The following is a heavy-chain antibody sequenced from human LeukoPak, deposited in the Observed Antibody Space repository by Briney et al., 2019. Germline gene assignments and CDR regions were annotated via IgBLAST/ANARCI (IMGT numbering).Heavy chain of an antibody. D-gene: IGHD3-22*01. J-gene: IGHJ4*02. V-gene: IGHV3-23*01. CDR3: AKRGVVIRVILVGFHKEAYYFDS. Sequence: GGSLRLSCAVSGITLSNYGMSWVRQAPGKGLEWVAGISDSGGSTNYADSVKGRFTISRDNPKNTLYLQMNSVRAEDTAVYFCAKRGVVIRVILVGFHKEAYYFDSWGQGALVTVSS. CDR2: ISDSGGST. CDR1: GITLSNYG.